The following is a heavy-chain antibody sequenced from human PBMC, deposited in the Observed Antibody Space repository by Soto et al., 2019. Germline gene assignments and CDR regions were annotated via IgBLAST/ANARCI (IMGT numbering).Heavy chain of an antibody. V-gene: IGHV3-30*18. CDR2: ISYDGSNK. D-gene: IGHD5-18*01. CDR3: AKDLGGYGREYPYFDY. CDR1: GFTFSSYG. Sequence: GGSLRLSCAASGFTFSSYGMHWVRQAPGKGLEWVAVISYDGSNKYYADSVKGRFTISRDNSKNTLYLQMNSLRAEDTAVYYCAKDLGGYGREYPYFDYWGQGTLVTVS. J-gene: IGHJ4*02.